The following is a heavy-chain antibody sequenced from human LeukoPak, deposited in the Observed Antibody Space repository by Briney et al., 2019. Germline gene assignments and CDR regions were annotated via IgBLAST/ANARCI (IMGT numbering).Heavy chain of an antibody. V-gene: IGHV4-4*02. CDR3: SRESGAFCPFGY. Sequence: LETLSPTCGVSGGSIRSTNWWSWVRRPPGQGLEWIGEISLTGETNYNPSLNGRVTMSLDGSRKQLSLTLTSVTAADTAIYYCSRESGAFCPFGYWGQGTLVIVPP. D-gene: IGHD1-26*01. CDR1: GGSIRSTNW. CDR2: ISLTGET. J-gene: IGHJ4*02.